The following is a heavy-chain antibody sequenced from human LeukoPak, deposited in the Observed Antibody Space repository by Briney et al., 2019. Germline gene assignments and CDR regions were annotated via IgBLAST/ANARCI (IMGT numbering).Heavy chain of an antibody. V-gene: IGHV1-69*06. Sequence: APVKVSCKASGGTFSSYAISWVRQAPGQGLEWMGGIIPIFGTANYAQKFQGRVTITADKSTSTAYMELSSLRSEDTAVYYCARLIVGATNLDYWGQGTLVTVSS. J-gene: IGHJ4*02. CDR3: ARLIVGATNLDY. CDR2: IIPIFGTA. D-gene: IGHD1-26*01. CDR1: GGTFSSYA.